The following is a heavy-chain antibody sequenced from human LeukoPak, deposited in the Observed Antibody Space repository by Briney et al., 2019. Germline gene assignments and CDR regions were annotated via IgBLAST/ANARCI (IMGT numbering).Heavy chain of an antibody. D-gene: IGHD2-2*01. CDR1: GGSFSGYY. Sequence: SETLSLTCAVYGGSFSGYYWSWIRQPPGKGLEWIGYIYYSGSTNYNPSLKSRVTISVDTSKNQFSLKLSSVTAADTAVYYCASSYCSSTSCYRYYYYGMDVWGQGTTVTVSS. CDR2: IYYSGST. V-gene: IGHV4-59*01. CDR3: ASSYCSSTSCYRYYYYGMDV. J-gene: IGHJ6*02.